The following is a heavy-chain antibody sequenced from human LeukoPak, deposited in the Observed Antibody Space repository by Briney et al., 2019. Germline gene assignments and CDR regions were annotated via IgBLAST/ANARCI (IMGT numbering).Heavy chain of an antibody. CDR3: ARVLFPYYGSGSYYPPLLNWFDP. Sequence: PSETLSLTCAVYGGSFSGYYWSWIRQPPGKGLEWIGEINHSGSTYYNPSLKSRVTISVDTSKNQFSLKLSSVTAADTAVYYCARVLFPYYGSGSYYPPLLNWFDPWGQGTLVTVSS. CDR1: GGSFSGYY. V-gene: IGHV4-34*01. CDR2: INHSGST. J-gene: IGHJ5*02. D-gene: IGHD3-10*01.